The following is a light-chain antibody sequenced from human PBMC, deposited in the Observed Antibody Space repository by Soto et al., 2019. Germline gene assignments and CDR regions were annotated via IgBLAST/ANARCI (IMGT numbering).Light chain of an antibody. CDR1: SSNIGTNY. CDR2: RNN. V-gene: IGLV1-47*01. J-gene: IGLJ3*02. CDR3: AAWDDSLSAWV. Sequence: QPVLTQPPSASGTPGQRVTISCSGSSSNIGTNYVYWYQQIPGTAPKLLIYRNNQRPSGVPDRFSGSQSGTSASLAISGVRSEDEADYYCAAWDDSLSAWVFGGGTKLTVL.